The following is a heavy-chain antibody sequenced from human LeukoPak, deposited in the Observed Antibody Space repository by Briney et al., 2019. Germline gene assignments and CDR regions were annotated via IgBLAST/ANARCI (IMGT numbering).Heavy chain of an antibody. CDR2: MNPNSGNT. CDR3: ARAMYDFWSGYYMRFDP. V-gene: IGHV1-8*01. Sequence: ASVKVSCKASGYTFTSYDINWVRQATGQGLEWMGWMNPNSGNTGYAQKFQGRVTMTRNTSISTAYMELSSLRSEDTAVYYCARAMYDFWSGYYMRFDPWGQGTLVTVSS. CDR1: GYTFTSYD. J-gene: IGHJ5*02. D-gene: IGHD3-3*01.